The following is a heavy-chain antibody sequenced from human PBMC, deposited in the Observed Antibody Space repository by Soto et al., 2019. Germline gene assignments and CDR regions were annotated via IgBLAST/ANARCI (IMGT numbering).Heavy chain of an antibody. D-gene: IGHD5-12*01. Sequence: SETLSLTCTVSGGSISSYYWSWIRQPPGKGLEWIGYIYYSGSTNYNPSLKSRVTISVDTSKNQFSLKLSSVTAADTAVYYCARDQLVATIGWFDPWGQGTLVNVSS. J-gene: IGHJ5*02. CDR1: GGSISSYY. CDR2: IYYSGST. V-gene: IGHV4-59*01. CDR3: ARDQLVATIGWFDP.